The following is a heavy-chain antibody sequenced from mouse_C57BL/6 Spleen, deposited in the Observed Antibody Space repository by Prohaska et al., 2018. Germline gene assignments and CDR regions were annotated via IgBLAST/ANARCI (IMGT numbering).Heavy chain of an antibody. CDR2: INPSTGGT. CDR3: AREGDDGAWFAY. CDR1: GYSFTGYY. Sequence: EVQLQQSGPELVKPGASVKISCKASGYSFTGYYMNWVKQSPEKSLEWIGEINPSTGGTTYNQKFKAKATLTVDKSSSTAYMQLKSLTSEDSAVYYCAREGDDGAWFAYWGQGTLVTVSA. J-gene: IGHJ3*01. V-gene: IGHV1-42*01. D-gene: IGHD2-12*01.